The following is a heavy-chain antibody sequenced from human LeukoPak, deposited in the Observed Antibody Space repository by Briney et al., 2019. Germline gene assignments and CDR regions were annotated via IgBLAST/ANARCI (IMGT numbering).Heavy chain of an antibody. J-gene: IGHJ1*01. CDR3: ARMYSSSILHFQH. Sequence: GGSLRLSCAASVFTFSSYAMSWVRQAPGKGLEWVSAISGSGGSTYYADSVKGRFTISGDNSKNTLYLQMNSLRAEDTAVYYCARMYSSSILHFQHWGQGTLVTVSS. D-gene: IGHD6-13*01. CDR2: ISGSGGST. CDR1: VFTFSSYA. V-gene: IGHV3-23*01.